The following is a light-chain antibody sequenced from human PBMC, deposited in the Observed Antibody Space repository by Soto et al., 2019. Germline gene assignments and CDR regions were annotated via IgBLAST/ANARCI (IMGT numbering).Light chain of an antibody. CDR3: QQYERGFT. J-gene: IGKJ3*01. CDR2: GAS. V-gene: IGKV3-20*01. Sequence: ETVLRQAKGTLSLSPGEGATLAWGASQSFSSRSLAWYQQKRGQAPRLLIYGASSRATGIPDRLSGSGSGTDFTLTISRLEPEDFAVYYCQQYERGFTCGPGTKVDIK. CDR1: QSFSSRS.